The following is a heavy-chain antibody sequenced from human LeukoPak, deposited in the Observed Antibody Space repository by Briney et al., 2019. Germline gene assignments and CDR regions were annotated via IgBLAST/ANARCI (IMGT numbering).Heavy chain of an antibody. CDR3: ARALSTIDIVVVPAAMDI. D-gene: IGHD2-2*01. V-gene: IGHV1-18*01. Sequence: ASVKVSCKASGYTFTSYGISWVRQASGQGLEWMGWISAYNGNTNYAQKLQGRVTMTTDTPTSTAYMELRSLRSDDTAVYYCARALSTIDIVVVPAAMDIWGQGTMVTVSS. CDR2: ISAYNGNT. CDR1: GYTFTSYG. J-gene: IGHJ3*02.